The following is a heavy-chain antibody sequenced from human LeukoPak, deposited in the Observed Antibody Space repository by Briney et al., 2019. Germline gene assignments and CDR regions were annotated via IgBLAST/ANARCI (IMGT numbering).Heavy chain of an antibody. Sequence: GESLKISCKGSGYSFPTYWIAWVRQMPGKGLEWMGIMYPDDSDTRYSPSFQGQVTVSADKSISTAYLHWTSLKASDTAMYYCARHEATTWFDPWGQGTLVTVSS. CDR3: ARHEATTWFDP. CDR2: MYPDDSDT. D-gene: IGHD1-26*01. V-gene: IGHV5-51*01. CDR1: GYSFPTYW. J-gene: IGHJ5*02.